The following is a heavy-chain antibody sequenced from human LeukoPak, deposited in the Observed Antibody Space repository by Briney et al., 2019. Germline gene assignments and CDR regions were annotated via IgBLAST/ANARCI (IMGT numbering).Heavy chain of an antibody. V-gene: IGHV3-30*02. D-gene: IGHD6-19*01. CDR1: GFTFSSYG. CDR3: AKDRAGWPYDAFDI. Sequence: GGSLRLSCAASGFTFSSYGMHRVRQAPGKGLEWVAFIRYDGSNKYYADSVKGRFTISRDNSKNTLYLQMNSLRAEDTAVYYCAKDRAGWPYDAFDIWGQGTMVTVSS. CDR2: IRYDGSNK. J-gene: IGHJ3*02.